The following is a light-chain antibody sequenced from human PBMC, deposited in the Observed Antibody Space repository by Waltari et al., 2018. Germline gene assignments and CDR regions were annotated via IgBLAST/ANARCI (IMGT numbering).Light chain of an antibody. J-gene: IGKJ2*01. CDR3: QQYGSSVLYT. V-gene: IGKV3-20*01. CDR1: QSLTKKY. CDR2: GAS. Sequence: EIVLTQSPGTLSLSPGERATVSCRASQSLTKKYLAWYQQKPGQAPRLLIYGASSRAAGIPDRCSGSGSGTDFTLTISRLEPEDSAVYYCQQYGSSVLYTFGQGTKLEIK.